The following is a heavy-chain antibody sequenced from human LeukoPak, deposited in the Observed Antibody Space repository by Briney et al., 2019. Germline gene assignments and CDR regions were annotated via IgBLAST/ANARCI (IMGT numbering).Heavy chain of an antibody. CDR1: GFTFSSYG. D-gene: IGHD6-13*01. CDR3: ARMPYFLAAAAVP. J-gene: IGHJ5*02. V-gene: IGHV3-30*02. CDR2: IRYDGSNK. Sequence: AGGSLRLSCAASGFTFSSYGMHWVRQAPGKGLEWVAFIRYDGSNKYYADSVKGRFTISRDNAKNSLYLQMNSLRAEDTAVYYCARMPYFLAAAAVPWGQGTLVTVSS.